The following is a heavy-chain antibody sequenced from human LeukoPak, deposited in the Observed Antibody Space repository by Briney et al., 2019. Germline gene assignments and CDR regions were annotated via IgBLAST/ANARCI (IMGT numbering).Heavy chain of an antibody. J-gene: IGHJ4*02. CDR3: ARLYYYDSSGYPRGWYFDY. V-gene: IGHV5-51*01. Sequence: GESLKISCKGSGYSFTSYWIGWVRQMPGKGLEWMGIIYPGDSDTRYSPSFQGQVTISADKSISTAYLQWSSLKASDTAMYYCARLYYYDSSGYPRGWYFDYWGQGTLVTVSS. CDR2: IYPGDSDT. CDR1: GYSFTSYW. D-gene: IGHD3-22*01.